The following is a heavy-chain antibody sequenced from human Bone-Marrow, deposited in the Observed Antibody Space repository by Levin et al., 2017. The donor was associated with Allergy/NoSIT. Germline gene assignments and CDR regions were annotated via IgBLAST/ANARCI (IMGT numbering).Heavy chain of an antibody. D-gene: IGHD6-13*01. Sequence: HPGGSLRLSCAASGFTVSSNYMSWVRQAPGKGLEWVSVIYSGGSTYYADSVKGRFTISRDNSKNTLYLQMNSLRAEDTAVYYCARVYSSSWSLGCDYWGQGTLVTVSS. J-gene: IGHJ4*02. V-gene: IGHV3-53*01. CDR1: GFTVSSNY. CDR2: IYSGGST. CDR3: ARVYSSSWSLGCDY.